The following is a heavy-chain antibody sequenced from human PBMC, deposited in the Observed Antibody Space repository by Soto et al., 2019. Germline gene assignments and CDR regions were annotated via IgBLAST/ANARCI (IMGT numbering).Heavy chain of an antibody. CDR1: GFSVSINY. CDR3: ARQAPYYAMAV. V-gene: IGHV3-53*02. CDR2: IRSGGDT. J-gene: IGHJ6*02. Sequence: EEQLVETGGGLSQPGGSLRLSCAASGFSVSINYMSWVRQAPGKGLEWVSLIRSGGDTDDADSVRGRFTISRDNSKNTVFLQMNSRRAEDTAIYYRARQAPYYAMAVWGQGTTVTVSS.